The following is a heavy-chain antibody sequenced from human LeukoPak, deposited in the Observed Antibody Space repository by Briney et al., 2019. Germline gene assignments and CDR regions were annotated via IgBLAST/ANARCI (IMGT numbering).Heavy chain of an antibody. CDR1: GFTFSSYV. V-gene: IGHV3-30*14. J-gene: IGHJ6*02. Sequence: GGSLRLSCAASGFTFSSYVMHWVRQAPGKGLEWVAVISYDGSNKYYAESVKGRFTISRDNSKNTLYLQMNSLRAEDTAVYYCARDARPSDGMDVWGQGTTVTVSS. CDR2: ISYDGSNK. CDR3: ARDARPSDGMDV.